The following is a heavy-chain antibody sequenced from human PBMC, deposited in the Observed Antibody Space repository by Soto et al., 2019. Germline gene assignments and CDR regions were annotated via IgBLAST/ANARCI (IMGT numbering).Heavy chain of an antibody. CDR2: IYTSGST. D-gene: IGHD6-13*01. J-gene: IGHJ4*02. V-gene: IGHV4-4*07. CDR1: GGSISSYY. CDR3: ARELPIAAAGTCDY. Sequence: SETLSLTCTVSGGSISSYYWSWIRQPAGKGLEWIGRIYTSGSTNYNPSLKSRVTMSVDTSKNQFSLKLSSVTAADTAVYYCARELPIAAAGTCDYWGQGTLVTVSS.